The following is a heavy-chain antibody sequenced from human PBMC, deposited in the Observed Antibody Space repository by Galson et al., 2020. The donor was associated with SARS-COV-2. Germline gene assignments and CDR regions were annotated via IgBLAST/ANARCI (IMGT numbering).Heavy chain of an antibody. CDR2: IYYSGST. J-gene: IGHJ4*02. V-gene: IGHV4-39*07. CDR1: GGSISSTSYY. CDR3: TSSSGWFHFDY. D-gene: IGHD6-19*01. Sequence: SETLSLTCTVSGGSISSTSYYWGWIPQPPGKGLAWIRSIYYSGSTSYNPSLKSRVTISVDTSKNQFSLKLSSVTAADTAVYYCTSSSGWFHFDYWGQGTLVTVSS.